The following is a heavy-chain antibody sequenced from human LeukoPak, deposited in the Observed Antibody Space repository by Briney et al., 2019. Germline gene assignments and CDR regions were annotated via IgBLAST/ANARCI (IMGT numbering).Heavy chain of an antibody. J-gene: IGHJ5*02. CDR2: ISAYNGNI. D-gene: IGHD3-10*01. CDR3: ARSTMVRGVNWFDP. Sequence: ASVKVSCKASGYTFTSYGISWVRQAPGQGLEWMGWISAYNGNINYAQKLQGRVTMTTDTSTSTAYMELRSLRSDDTAVYYCARSTMVRGVNWFDPWGQGTLVTVSS. V-gene: IGHV1-18*04. CDR1: GYTFTSYG.